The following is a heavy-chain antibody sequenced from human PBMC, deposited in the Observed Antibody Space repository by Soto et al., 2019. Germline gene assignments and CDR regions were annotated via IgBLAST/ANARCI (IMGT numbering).Heavy chain of an antibody. V-gene: IGHV3-7*01. D-gene: IGHD4-4*01. J-gene: IGHJ5*02. Sequence: HLGGSLRLSCTASGFTFSDSWMTWVRQAPGKGLEWVARIKPDESEKKYADSVKGRFSISRDNAKNSMYLQMDSLRGEDTAVYYCVRGGSNYASWGQGTLVTVSS. CDR1: GFTFSDSW. CDR3: VRGGSNYAS. CDR2: IKPDESEK.